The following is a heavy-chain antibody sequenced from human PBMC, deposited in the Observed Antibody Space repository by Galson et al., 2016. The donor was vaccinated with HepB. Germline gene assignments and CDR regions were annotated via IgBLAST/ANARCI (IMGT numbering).Heavy chain of an antibody. CDR3: GSVFEY. CDR2: INNDGSST. V-gene: IGHV3-74*01. CDR1: GFTFTNYW. J-gene: IGHJ4*02. Sequence: SLRLSCAASGFTFTNYWIHWVRQAPGKGLVWVSGINNDGSSTYYADSVKGRFTISRDNAKNTLYLQMNSLRAEDTAVYYCGSVFEYWGQGTLFAVSS.